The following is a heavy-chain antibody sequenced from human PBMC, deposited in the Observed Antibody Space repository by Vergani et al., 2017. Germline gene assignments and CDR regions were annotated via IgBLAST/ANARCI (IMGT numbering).Heavy chain of an antibody. CDR1: GDSISSGVYY. Sequence: QVQLQESGPGLVKPSQTLSLTCSVSGDSISSGVYYWNWIRQHPGKGLEWIGYIYSTGSTHHNPSLRRRINMSVDTSKNQFSLKLNSVTAADTDMYYCARMGGYYEGDAFRIGYFDSWGPGILVTVSS. V-gene: IGHV4-31*03. CDR2: IYSTGST. J-gene: IGHJ4*02. D-gene: IGHD3-16*01. CDR3: ARMGGYYEGDAFRIGYFDS.